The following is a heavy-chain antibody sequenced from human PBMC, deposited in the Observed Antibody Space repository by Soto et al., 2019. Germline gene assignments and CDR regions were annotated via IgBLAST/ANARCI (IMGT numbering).Heavy chain of an antibody. CDR2: ISGSGGST. V-gene: IGHV3-23*01. Sequence: PGGSLRLPWAASGFTCISYAMSWVRQAPGKGLEWVSAISGSGGSTYYADSVKGRFTISRDNSKNTLYLQMNSLRAEDTAVYYCAEADRADSSGPPYYYYGMDVWGQGTTLTVSS. J-gene: IGHJ6*02. CDR1: GFTCISYA. CDR3: AEADRADSSGPPYYYYGMDV. D-gene: IGHD3-22*01.